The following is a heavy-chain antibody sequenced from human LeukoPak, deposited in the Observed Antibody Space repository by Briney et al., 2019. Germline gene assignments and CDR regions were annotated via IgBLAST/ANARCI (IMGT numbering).Heavy chain of an antibody. CDR1: GFTFGDYA. J-gene: IGHJ6*02. V-gene: IGHV3-49*04. D-gene: IGHD1-26*01. CDR3: TEYSGSFPLALDV. Sequence: GGSLRLSCTASGFTFGDYAMSWVRQAPGKGLEWVGFIRSKAYGGTTEYAASVKGRFTISRDDSKSIAYLQMNSLKTEDTAVYYCTEYSGSFPLALDVWGQGTTVTVSS. CDR2: IRSKAYGGTT.